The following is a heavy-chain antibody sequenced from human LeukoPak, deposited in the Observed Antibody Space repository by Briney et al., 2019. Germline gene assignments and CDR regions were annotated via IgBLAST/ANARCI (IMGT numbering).Heavy chain of an antibody. D-gene: IGHD6-6*01. CDR3: AKDGYSSSSLYFDY. V-gene: IGHV3-23*01. CDR1: GFTFSSYA. Sequence: GGSLRLSCAASGFTFSSYAMHWVRQAPGKGLEWVSAISGSGGSTYYADSVKGRFTISRDNSKNTLYLQMNSLRAEDTAVYYCAKDGYSSSSLYFDYWGQGTLVTVSS. J-gene: IGHJ4*02. CDR2: ISGSGGST.